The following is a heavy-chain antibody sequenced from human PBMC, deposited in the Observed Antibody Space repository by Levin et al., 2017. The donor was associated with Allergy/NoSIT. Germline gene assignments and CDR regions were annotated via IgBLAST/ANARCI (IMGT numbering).Heavy chain of an antibody. CDR3: AKGGGSMVRGIIIGWWFDS. D-gene: IGHD3-10*01. Sequence: GGSLRLSCAASGFAFSNYCMHWVRQTPGKGLEWVAVIPHDGTNKYYADSVKGRFTISRDNSKNTLYLQMNSLRDEDTAVYYCAKGGGSMVRGIIIGWWFDSWGQGAQVTVSS. V-gene: IGHV3-30*18. CDR2: IPHDGTNK. J-gene: IGHJ5*01. CDR1: GFAFSNYC.